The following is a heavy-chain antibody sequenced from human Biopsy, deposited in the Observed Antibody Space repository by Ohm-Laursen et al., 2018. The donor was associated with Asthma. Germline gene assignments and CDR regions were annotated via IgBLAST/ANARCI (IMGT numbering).Heavy chain of an antibody. J-gene: IGHJ5*02. Sequence: SDTLSLTCTVSGGSISDYYKTWFRQPPGKGLEWIGYIYYSGSTNYNPSLKSRVTISEDTSKNQFSLKLTSVTPADTAVYYCARLADCSGGACYSYGWFDPWGQGTRVTVSS. V-gene: IGHV4-59*07. CDR2: IYYSGST. CDR1: GGSISDYY. CDR3: ARLADCSGGACYSYGWFDP. D-gene: IGHD2-15*01.